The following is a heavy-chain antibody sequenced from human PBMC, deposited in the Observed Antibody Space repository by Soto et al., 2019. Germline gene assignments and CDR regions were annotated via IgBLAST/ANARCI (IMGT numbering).Heavy chain of an antibody. CDR3: ARGPSVAARLYFFDY. J-gene: IGHJ4*02. CDR2: IYYSGNT. D-gene: IGHD6-6*01. V-gene: IGHV4-31*03. Sequence: QVQLQESGPGLVKPSQILSLTCTVSGGSISRGGYYWSWIRQHPGKGLEWIGYIYYSGNTYYNPSLKSRVTISVDTSENQFSLKLSSVTAADTAVYYCARGPSVAARLYFFDYWGQGTLVTVSS. CDR1: GGSISRGGYY.